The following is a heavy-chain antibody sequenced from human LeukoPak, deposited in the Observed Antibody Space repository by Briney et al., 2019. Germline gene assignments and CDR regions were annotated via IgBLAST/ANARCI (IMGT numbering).Heavy chain of an antibody. Sequence: SETLSLTCTVSGGSMSSYYWSWIRQPPGKGLEWIGYISYSGSTNYNPSLKSRVTISVDRSKNQFSLKLSSVTAADTAVYYCARDDSSGYGAFDIWGQGTMVTVSS. CDR2: ISYSGST. J-gene: IGHJ3*02. CDR1: GGSMSSYY. V-gene: IGHV4-59*12. D-gene: IGHD3-22*01. CDR3: ARDDSSGYGAFDI.